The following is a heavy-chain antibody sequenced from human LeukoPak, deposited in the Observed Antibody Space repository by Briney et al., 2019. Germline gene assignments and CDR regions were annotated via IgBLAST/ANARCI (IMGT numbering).Heavy chain of an antibody. V-gene: IGHV1-8*01. J-gene: IGHJ4*02. D-gene: IGHD3-22*01. Sequence: ASVKVSCKASGYTFTSYDINWVRQATGQGLEWMGWMNPNSGNTGYAQKFQGRVTMTRNTSISTAYMELSSLRSEDTAVYYCASPGYYDGSGYYSYFDYWGQGTLVTVSS. CDR3: ASPGYYDGSGYYSYFDY. CDR2: MNPNSGNT. CDR1: GYTFTSYD.